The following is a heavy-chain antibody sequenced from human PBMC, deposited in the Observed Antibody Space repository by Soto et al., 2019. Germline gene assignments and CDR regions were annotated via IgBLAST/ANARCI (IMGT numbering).Heavy chain of an antibody. D-gene: IGHD6-19*01. V-gene: IGHV3-21*01. CDR1: GFTFSSYS. Sequence: EVQLVESGGGLVKPGGSLRLSCAASGFTFSSYSMNWVRQAPGKGLEWVSSISSSSSYIYYADSVKGRFTISRDNAKNSLYLQMNSLRAEDTAVYYCARDPAWIAVAGIYGMDVWGQGTTVTVSS. CDR2: ISSSSSYI. J-gene: IGHJ6*02. CDR3: ARDPAWIAVAGIYGMDV.